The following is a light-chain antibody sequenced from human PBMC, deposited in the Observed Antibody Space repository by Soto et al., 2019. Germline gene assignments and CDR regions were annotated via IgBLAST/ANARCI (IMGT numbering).Light chain of an antibody. J-gene: IGKJ1*01. CDR1: QSVTTV. V-gene: IGKV3-11*01. CDR3: QQRSNWPWT. CDR2: DAS. Sequence: EIVLTQSPATLSLSPGERATLSCRASQSVTTVLAWYQQKPGQAPRLLISDASDRATGIPARFSGSGSGTDFTLTISSLESEDFAVYYCQQRSNWPWTFGQGTKVEI.